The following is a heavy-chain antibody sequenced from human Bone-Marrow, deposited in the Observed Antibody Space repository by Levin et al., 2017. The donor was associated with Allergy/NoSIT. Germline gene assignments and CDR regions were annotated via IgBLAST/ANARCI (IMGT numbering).Heavy chain of an antibody. J-gene: IGHJ1*01. V-gene: IGHV1-2*02. CDR1: GYSFTDYY. CDR3: ARHPPSAVAGTELFQH. CDR2: VHPNTGGT. D-gene: IGHD6-19*01. Sequence: KAGGSLRLSCKASGYSFTDYYLHWVRQAPGQGLEWMGWVHPNTGGTHYAQKFQGRVTMTRDTSTNTGYLELSRLRSDDTAMYYCARHPPSAVAGTELFQHWGQGTLVTVSS.